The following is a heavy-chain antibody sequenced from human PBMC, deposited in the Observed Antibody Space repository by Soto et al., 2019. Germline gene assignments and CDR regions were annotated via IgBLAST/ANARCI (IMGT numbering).Heavy chain of an antibody. CDR3: AKADSNYAGKFSYYFMDV. Sequence: ASVKVSCKASGYTFTSYDINWVRQATGQGLEWMGWMNPNSGNTDYAQKFQGKVTMTTDTSTSTAYMELSSLRSDDTAMYYCAKADSNYAGKFSYYFMDVWGKGTMVTVSS. CDR1: GYTFTSYD. CDR2: MNPNSGNT. D-gene: IGHD4-4*01. J-gene: IGHJ6*03. V-gene: IGHV1-8*01.